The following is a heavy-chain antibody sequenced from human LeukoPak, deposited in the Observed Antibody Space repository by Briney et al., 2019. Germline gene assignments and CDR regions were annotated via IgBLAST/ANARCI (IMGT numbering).Heavy chain of an antibody. CDR1: GFTFSSYE. CDR2: ISSSGSTI. J-gene: IGHJ4*02. Sequence: GGSLRLSCAASGFTFSSYEMNWVRQAPGKGLEWVSYISSSGSTIHYADSVKGRFTISRDNAKNSLYLQMNSLRAEDTAVYYCARGLMVRGVISFDYWGQGTLVTVSS. D-gene: IGHD3-10*01. V-gene: IGHV3-48*03. CDR3: ARGLMVRGVISFDY.